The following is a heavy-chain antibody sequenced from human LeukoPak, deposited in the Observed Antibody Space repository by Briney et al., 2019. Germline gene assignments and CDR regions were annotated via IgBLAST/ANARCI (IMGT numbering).Heavy chain of an antibody. CDR3: ARSPTSGYSYVYFDY. J-gene: IGHJ4*02. V-gene: IGHV3-64*01. Sequence: GGSLRLSCAASGFTFSSYAMHWVRQAPGKGLEYVSAISSNGGSTYYANSVKGRFTIFGDNSKNTLYLQMGSLRAEDMAVYYCARSPTSGYSYVYFDYWGQGTLVTVSS. D-gene: IGHD5-18*01. CDR2: ISSNGGST. CDR1: GFTFSSYA.